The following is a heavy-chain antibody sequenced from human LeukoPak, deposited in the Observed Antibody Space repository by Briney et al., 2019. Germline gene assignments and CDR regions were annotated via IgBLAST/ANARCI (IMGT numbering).Heavy chain of an antibody. J-gene: IGHJ4*02. CDR3: AKDRRENYYDSSGYPDY. CDR1: GFTFSSYS. CDR2: ISYDGSNK. V-gene: IGHV3-30*18. Sequence: GGSLRLSCAASGFTFSSYSMNWVRQAPGKGLEWVAVISYDGSNKYYADSVKGRFIISRDNSKNTLYLQMNSLRAEDTAVYYCAKDRRENYYDSSGYPDYWGQGTLVTVSS. D-gene: IGHD3-22*01.